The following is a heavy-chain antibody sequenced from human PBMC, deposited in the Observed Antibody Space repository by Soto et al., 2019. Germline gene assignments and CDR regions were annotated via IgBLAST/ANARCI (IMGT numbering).Heavy chain of an antibody. CDR2: ISYDGSNT. Sequence: SLRLSCAASGFTFRTYAMHWVRQAPGKGLEWVAVISYDGSNTYYADSVKGRFTISRDNPKNTLYVQMNSLRTEDSAVYYCARDSETNGYSYDYFDYWGQGTLVTVSS. CDR3: ARDSETNGYSYDYFDY. J-gene: IGHJ4*02. D-gene: IGHD5-18*01. CDR1: GFTFRTYA. V-gene: IGHV3-30*04.